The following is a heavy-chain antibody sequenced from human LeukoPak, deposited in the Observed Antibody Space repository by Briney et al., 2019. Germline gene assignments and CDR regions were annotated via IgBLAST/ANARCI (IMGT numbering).Heavy chain of an antibody. V-gene: IGHV3-48*01. D-gene: IGHD2-15*01. Sequence: GGSLRLSCAASGFTFSNAWMSWVRQAPGKGVEWVAYIRSSSSTRYYADSVNGRFTISTDNANNSVHLQMNSLRAEDTAGYYCARDLWCSGGSCYSDAFDIWGQGTMVTVSS. CDR2: IRSSSSTR. CDR1: GFTFSNAW. CDR3: ARDLWCSGGSCYSDAFDI. J-gene: IGHJ3*02.